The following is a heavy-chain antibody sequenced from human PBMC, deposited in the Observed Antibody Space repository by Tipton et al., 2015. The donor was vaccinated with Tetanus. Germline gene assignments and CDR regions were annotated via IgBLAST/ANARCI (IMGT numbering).Heavy chain of an antibody. CDR2: IYYSGST. J-gene: IGHJ6*02. Sequence: TLSLTCTVSGGSISSNYWSWIRQPPGKGLEWIGNIYYSGSTNYNPSLKSRITISRDTSKNQFSLMLRSVTAADTAMYYCARHSSSWDDYYYYGLDVWGQGTTVTVSS. D-gene: IGHD6-13*01. V-gene: IGHV4-59*08. CDR3: ARHSSSWDDYYYYGLDV. CDR1: GGSISSNY.